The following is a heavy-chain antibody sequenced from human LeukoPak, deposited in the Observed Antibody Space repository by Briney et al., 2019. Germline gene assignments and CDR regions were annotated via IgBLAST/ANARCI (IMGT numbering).Heavy chain of an antibody. CDR1: GGSISSGSYY. D-gene: IGHD2-15*01. CDR3: ARASQLCGGSCYDY. J-gene: IGHJ4*02. Sequence: SETLSLTCTVSGGSISSGSYYWSWIRQPAGKGLEWIGEINHSGSTNYNPSLKSRVTISVDTSKNQFSLKLSSVTAADTAVYYCARASQLCGGSCYDYWGQGTLVTVSS. CDR2: INHSGST. V-gene: IGHV4-61*10.